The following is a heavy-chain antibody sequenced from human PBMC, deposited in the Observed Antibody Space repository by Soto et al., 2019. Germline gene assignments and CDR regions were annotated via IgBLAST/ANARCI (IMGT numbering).Heavy chain of an antibody. V-gene: IGHV3-48*01. CDR3: ARDLNRRGYSGYNWFDP. CDR1: GFTFSSYS. CDR2: ISSSSSTI. D-gene: IGHD5-12*01. Sequence: GGSLRLSCAASGFTFSSYSMNWVRQAPGKGLEWVSYISSSSSTIYYADSVKGRFTISRDNAKNSLYLQMNSLRAEDTAVYYCARDLNRRGYSGYNWFDPWGQGTLVTVSS. J-gene: IGHJ5*02.